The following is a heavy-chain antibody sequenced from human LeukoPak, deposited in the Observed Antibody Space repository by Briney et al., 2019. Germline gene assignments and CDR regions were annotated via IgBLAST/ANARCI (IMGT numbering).Heavy chain of an antibody. CDR1: GFTFRSYS. Sequence: GGSLRLSCAASGFTFRSYSMNWLRQAPGKGREGVSSISSSTSYIYYADSVKGRFTISRDNAKNSLYLQINSLRLNDTAVHYCARGRDAVTTGIFDYWGQGTLVTVSS. CDR2: ISSSTSYI. V-gene: IGHV3-21*01. D-gene: IGHD4-17*01. CDR3: ARGRDAVTTGIFDY. J-gene: IGHJ4*02.